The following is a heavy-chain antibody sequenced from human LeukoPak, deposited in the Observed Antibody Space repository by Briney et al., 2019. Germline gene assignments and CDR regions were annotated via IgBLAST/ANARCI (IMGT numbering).Heavy chain of an antibody. V-gene: IGHV3-21*01. J-gene: IGHJ4*02. CDR1: GFTFSSYS. CDR2: ISSSSSYI. CDR3: ARDRAADY. Sequence: PGGSLRLSCAASGFTFSSYSMNWVRQAPGKGLEWVSSISSSSSYIYYAASVKGRFTISRDNAKNSLYLQMNSLRAEDTAVYYCARDRAADYWGQGTLGTVSS.